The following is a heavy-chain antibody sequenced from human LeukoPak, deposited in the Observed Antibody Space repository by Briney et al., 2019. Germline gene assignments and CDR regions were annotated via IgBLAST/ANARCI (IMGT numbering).Heavy chain of an antibody. Sequence: GGSLRLSCAASGFTFSSYWMSWVRQAPGKGLEWVANIKQDGSEKYYVDSVKGRFTISRDNAKNSLYLQMNSLRAEDTAVYYCARAPEVVPAAPAAFDIWGQGTMVTVSS. D-gene: IGHD2-2*01. CDR2: IKQDGSEK. CDR1: GFTFSSYW. CDR3: ARAPEVVPAAPAAFDI. V-gene: IGHV3-7*01. J-gene: IGHJ3*02.